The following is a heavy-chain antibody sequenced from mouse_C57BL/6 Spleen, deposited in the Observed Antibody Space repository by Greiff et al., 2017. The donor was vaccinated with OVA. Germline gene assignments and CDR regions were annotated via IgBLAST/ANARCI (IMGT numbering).Heavy chain of an antibody. CDR2: FNPNNGGT. D-gene: IGHD2-13*01. V-gene: IGHV1-22*01. CDR1: GYTFTDSN. J-gene: IGHJ1*03. Sequence: EVKLVESGPELVKPGASVKMSCKASGYTFTDSNMHWVKQSHGKSLEGIGYFNPNNGGTSYNQKFKGKATLTVNKSSSTAYMELRSLTSEDSAVYYCARTIDVWGTGTTVTVSS. CDR3: ARTIDV.